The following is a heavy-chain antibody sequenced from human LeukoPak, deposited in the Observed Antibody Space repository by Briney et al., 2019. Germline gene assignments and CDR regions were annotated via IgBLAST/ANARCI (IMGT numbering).Heavy chain of an antibody. Sequence: GGSLRLSCAASGFTFSSYAMSWVRQAPGKGLEWVTFIRFDGSNKYYADSVKGRFTISRDNSKNTLYLQMNSLRAEDTAVYYCAKDVPGARAFDIWGQGTVVTVSS. V-gene: IGHV3-30*02. CDR3: AKDVPGARAFDI. CDR2: IRFDGSNK. D-gene: IGHD4-17*01. J-gene: IGHJ3*02. CDR1: GFTFSSYA.